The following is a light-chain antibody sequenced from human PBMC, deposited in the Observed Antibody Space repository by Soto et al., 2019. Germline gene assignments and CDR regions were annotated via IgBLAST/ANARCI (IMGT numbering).Light chain of an antibody. CDR3: QQTNTAPWT. CDR1: ERISDY. Sequence: DIQMTQSPSSLSASVGDRVTISCRASERISDYLAWYQQKPGKAPKLLINTASSLRSGVPSRFSGSGSGTDFTLTIDSLQPEDFATYFGQQTNTAPWTFGQGTKVEIK. V-gene: IGKV1-39*01. J-gene: IGKJ1*01. CDR2: TAS.